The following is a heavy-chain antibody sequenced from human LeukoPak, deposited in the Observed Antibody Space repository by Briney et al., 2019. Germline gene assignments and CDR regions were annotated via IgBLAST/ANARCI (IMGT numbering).Heavy chain of an antibody. D-gene: IGHD3-10*01. Sequence: ASVTVSCKASGYTFTGYYVHWVRQAPGQGLEWMGWINPNSGVTKIPQKFQGRVTMTRDTSINTAYMELSSLRSDDTASHYCAREDNNGGFYWGQGTLVTVSS. CDR2: INPNSGVT. J-gene: IGHJ4*02. CDR3: AREDNNGGFY. V-gene: IGHV1-2*02. CDR1: GYTFTGYY.